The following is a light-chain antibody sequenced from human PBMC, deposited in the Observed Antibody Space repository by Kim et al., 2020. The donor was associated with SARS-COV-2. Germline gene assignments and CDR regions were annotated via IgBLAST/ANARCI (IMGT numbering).Light chain of an antibody. CDR3: NSRDSNDNVG. CDR1: SLRSYY. CDR2: GKN. V-gene: IGLV3-19*01. J-gene: IGLJ3*02. Sequence: SSELTQDPAVSVALGQTVRITCQGDSLRSYYATWYQQKPGQAPILVIYGKNNRPSGIPDRFPGSSSGNTASLTITGTQAGVEADYYCNSRDSNDNVGFGG.